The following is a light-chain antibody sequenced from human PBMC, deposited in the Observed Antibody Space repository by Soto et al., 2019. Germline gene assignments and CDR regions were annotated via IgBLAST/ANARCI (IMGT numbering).Light chain of an antibody. CDR2: SAS. CDR3: QKYDNAPLT. CDR1: QGIRNF. J-gene: IGKJ4*01. V-gene: IGKV1-27*01. Sequence: DVQMTQSPSSLSASVGDRVTITCRASQGIRNFLAWYQQKSGKIPKLLIYSASTLQSGVPSRFSGSGSGTDFTLTISSLQPEDVATYYCQKYDNAPLTFGGGTKVDIK.